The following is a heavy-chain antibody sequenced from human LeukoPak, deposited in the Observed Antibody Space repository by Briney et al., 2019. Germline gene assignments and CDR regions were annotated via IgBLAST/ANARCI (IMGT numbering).Heavy chain of an antibody. Sequence: KPSETLSLTCTVSGDSISSSNYYWGWICQPPGKGLEWIGNIYYTGSTFYNPSLKSRVTISVDTSKNQFSLKLSSVTAADAAVYYCARRPAAIGCSGGICYSGFDYWGQGTLVTVSS. J-gene: IGHJ4*02. V-gene: IGHV4-39*01. D-gene: IGHD2-15*01. CDR1: GDSISSSNYY. CDR3: ARRPAAIGCSGGICYSGFDY. CDR2: IYYTGST.